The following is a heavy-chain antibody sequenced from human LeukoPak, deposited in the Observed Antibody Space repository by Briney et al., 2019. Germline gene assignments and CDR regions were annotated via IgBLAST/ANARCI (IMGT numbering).Heavy chain of an antibody. V-gene: IGHV3-23*01. D-gene: IGHD3-22*01. Sequence: GGSLRLSCAASGFTFSSYAMSWVRQAPGKGLEWVSGISGSGDNTYYADSVKGRFTVSRDNSKKTVYLQMESLRAEDTAVYYCVNNLVEMDGSGYSGSYWGQGTLVTVSS. CDR3: VNNLVEMDGSGYSGSY. CDR1: GFTFSSYA. J-gene: IGHJ4*02. CDR2: ISGSGDNT.